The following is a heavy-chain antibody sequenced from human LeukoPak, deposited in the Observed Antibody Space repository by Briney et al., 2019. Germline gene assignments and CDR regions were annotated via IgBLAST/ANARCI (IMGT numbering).Heavy chain of an antibody. Sequence: PGGSLRLSCAASGFTFDDYGMSWVRQAPGKGLEWVANIKQDGSEKYYVDSVKGRFTISRDNAKNSLYLQMNSLRAEDTAVYYCAREGGYDLSGRAAKDYWGQGTLVTVSS. D-gene: IGHD5-12*01. V-gene: IGHV3-7*01. CDR2: IKQDGSEK. J-gene: IGHJ4*02. CDR1: GFTFDDYG. CDR3: AREGGYDLSGRAAKDY.